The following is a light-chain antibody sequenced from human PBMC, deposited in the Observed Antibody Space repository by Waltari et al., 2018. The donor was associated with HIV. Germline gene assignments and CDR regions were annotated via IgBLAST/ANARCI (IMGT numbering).Light chain of an antibody. CDR2: GAS. Sequence: EIVLTQPPGNMSVSPGERATLSCRTSHSVSSNLAWYHQKSGQAPRLLIHGASTRAPGIAARFTGSGSGKEFTLTITTLQSTDSGIYYCQQYYNWPRTFGQGTKVEAK. CDR3: QQYYNWPRT. CDR1: HSVSSN. V-gene: IGKV3-15*01. J-gene: IGKJ1*01.